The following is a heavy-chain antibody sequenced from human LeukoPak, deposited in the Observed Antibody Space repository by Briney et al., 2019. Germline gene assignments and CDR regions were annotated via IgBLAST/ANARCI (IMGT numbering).Heavy chain of an antibody. CDR3: AKDFGTDYVYFDY. Sequence: GGTLRLSCAASGFTFSSYGMSWVRQAPGKGLEWVSAISGSGGSTYYADSVKGRFTISRDNSKNTLYLQMNSLRAEDTAVYYCAKDFGTDYVYFDYWGQGTLVTVSS. V-gene: IGHV3-23*01. CDR2: ISGSGGST. D-gene: IGHD3-10*02. J-gene: IGHJ4*02. CDR1: GFTFSSYG.